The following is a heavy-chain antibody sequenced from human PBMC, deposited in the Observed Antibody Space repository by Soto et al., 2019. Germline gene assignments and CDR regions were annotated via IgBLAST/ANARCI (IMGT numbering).Heavy chain of an antibody. CDR1: GGSISSSSYY. J-gene: IGHJ5*02. CDR2: IYYSGST. D-gene: IGHD3-10*01. CDR3: ARPWGTMVRGAQFDP. Sequence: QLQLQESGPGLVKPSETLSLTCTVSGGSISSSSYYWGWIRQPPGKGLEWIGSIYYSGSTYYNPSLKSRVTISVDTSKNQFSLKLSSVTAADTAVYYCARPWGTMVRGAQFDPWGQGTLVTVSS. V-gene: IGHV4-39*01.